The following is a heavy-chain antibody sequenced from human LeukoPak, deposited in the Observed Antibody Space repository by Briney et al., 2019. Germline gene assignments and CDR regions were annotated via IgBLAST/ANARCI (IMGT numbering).Heavy chain of an antibody. CDR3: VRSGYDYDWFDP. Sequence: SVKVSCKASGGPFTDYSVSWVRQAPGQGLEWMGRIILLLDQTNYVQKFQGRVTFSADKSTTTTYMELSGLKSDDTAVYYCVRSGYDYDWFDPWGQGTLVTVSS. D-gene: IGHD5-12*01. CDR2: IILLLDQT. CDR1: GGPFTDYS. J-gene: IGHJ5*02. V-gene: IGHV1-69*02.